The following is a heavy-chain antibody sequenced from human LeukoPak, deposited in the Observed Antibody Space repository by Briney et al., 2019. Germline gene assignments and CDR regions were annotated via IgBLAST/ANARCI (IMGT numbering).Heavy chain of an antibody. J-gene: IGHJ4*02. CDR3: ARLTRLSTSPDRYYLDY. Sequence: SETLSLTCTVSGDSINSYYWSWIRQPPGKGLEWIGYIYTSGGTNYIPSLKGRVTISTDTAKNQFSLKLSSVTAADSAVYYCARLTRLSTSPDRYYLDYWGQGTLVTVSS. D-gene: IGHD6-6*01. V-gene: IGHV4-4*09. CDR2: IYTSGGT. CDR1: GDSINSYY.